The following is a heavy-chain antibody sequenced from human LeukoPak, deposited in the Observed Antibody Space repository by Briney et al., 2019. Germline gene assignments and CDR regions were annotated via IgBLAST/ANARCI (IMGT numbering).Heavy chain of an antibody. Sequence: PGGSLRLSCAASGFTFSSYAMHWVRQAPGKGLEWVAVISYDGSNKYYADSVKGRFTISRDNSKNTLYLQMNSLRAEDTAVYYCARDCGIAVAGRKTRGAFDIWGQGTMVTVSS. J-gene: IGHJ3*02. CDR1: GFTFSSYA. CDR3: ARDCGIAVAGRKTRGAFDI. D-gene: IGHD6-19*01. CDR2: ISYDGSNK. V-gene: IGHV3-30-3*01.